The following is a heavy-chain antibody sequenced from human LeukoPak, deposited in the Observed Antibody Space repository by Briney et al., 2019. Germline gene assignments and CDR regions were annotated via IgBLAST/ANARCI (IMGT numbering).Heavy chain of an antibody. CDR1: GFTFSNYW. V-gene: IGHV3-74*01. CDR3: ARSDWFDP. CDR2: MNGDGSTT. Sequence: PGGPLRLSCAASGFTFSNYWMHWVRQAPGKGLVWVSRMNGDGSTTVYADSVKGRFTASRDNAKNTLYLQMNSLRVEDTAVYFCARSDWFDPWGQGTLVTVSS. J-gene: IGHJ5*02.